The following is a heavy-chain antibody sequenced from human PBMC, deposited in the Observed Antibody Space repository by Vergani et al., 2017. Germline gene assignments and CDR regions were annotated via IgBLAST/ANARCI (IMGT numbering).Heavy chain of an antibody. D-gene: IGHD1-26*01. Sequence: QVQLQQWGAGLLKPSETLSLTCAVYGGSFSGYYWSWIRQPPGKGREWIGEINHSGSTNYNPSLKSRVTISVDTSKNQFSLKRSSVTAADTAVYYCARMELLSAFDIWGQGTMVTVSS. J-gene: IGHJ3*02. CDR1: GGSFSGYY. CDR3: ARMELLSAFDI. V-gene: IGHV4-34*01. CDR2: INHSGST.